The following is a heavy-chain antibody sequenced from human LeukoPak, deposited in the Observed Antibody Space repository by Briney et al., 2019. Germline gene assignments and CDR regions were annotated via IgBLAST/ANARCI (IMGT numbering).Heavy chain of an antibody. V-gene: IGHV1-2*04. CDR1: GYILTTHG. J-gene: IGHJ4*02. Sequence: ASVKVSCKASGYILTTHGITWVRQAPGQGLEWVGWINPNSGGTNYAQKFQGWVTMTRDTSISTAYMELSRLRSDDTAVYYCARGDWGSLDYWGQGTLVTVSS. D-gene: IGHD7-27*01. CDR3: ARGDWGSLDY. CDR2: INPNSGGT.